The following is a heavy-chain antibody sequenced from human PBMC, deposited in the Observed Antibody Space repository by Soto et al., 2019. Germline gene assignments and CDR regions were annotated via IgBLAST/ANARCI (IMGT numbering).Heavy chain of an antibody. Sequence: ASVKLSCKAPGYTFTSYAMHWVRQYPGQRLDWMGRINAGNGNTKYSQKFQGRVTITRDTSASTAYMELSSLRSEDTAVYYCASLGYCSGGSCYSNDAFDIWGQGTMVTVSS. CDR2: INAGNGNT. CDR1: GYTFTSYA. J-gene: IGHJ3*02. CDR3: ASLGYCSGGSCYSNDAFDI. D-gene: IGHD2-15*01. V-gene: IGHV1-3*01.